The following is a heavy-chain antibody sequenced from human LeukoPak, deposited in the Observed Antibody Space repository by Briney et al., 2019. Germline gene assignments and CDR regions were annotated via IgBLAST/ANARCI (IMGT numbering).Heavy chain of an antibody. CDR1: GFTFSSNG. J-gene: IGHJ6*04. Sequence: GGSLRLSCAASGFTFSSNGMNWVRQAPGKGLEWVSYISATGGTIYYADSVKGRFTISRDNVQRSLYLRMNSLRVEDTAVYHCARDLAARRGWDVWGKGTTVTVSS. CDR2: ISATGGTI. D-gene: IGHD6-6*01. CDR3: ARDLAARRGWDV. V-gene: IGHV3-48*01.